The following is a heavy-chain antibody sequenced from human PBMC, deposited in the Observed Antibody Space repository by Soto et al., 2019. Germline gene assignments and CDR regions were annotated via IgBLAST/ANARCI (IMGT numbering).Heavy chain of an antibody. J-gene: IGHJ6*02. V-gene: IGHV4-59*12. Sequence: SETLSLTCTGSGGSISSYYWSWIRQPPGKGLEWIGYIYYSGSTYYNPSLKSRVTISVDTSKNQFSLKLSSVPAADTAAYYCERDGRMDVWGRGTTVIVSS. CDR3: ERDGRMDV. CDR1: GGSISSYY. CDR2: IYYSGST.